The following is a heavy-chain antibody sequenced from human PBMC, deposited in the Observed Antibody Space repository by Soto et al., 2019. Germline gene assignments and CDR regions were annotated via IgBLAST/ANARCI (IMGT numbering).Heavy chain of an antibody. V-gene: IGHV3-11*01. Sequence: LRLCCAASGFSFSDHYMTWIRQAPGKGLEWVSYISGSGTTIYYTDSVKGRFTVSRDNAKNSVYLHMNSLRAEDTAVYYCAGDPYYYASDYWGQGTLVTV. D-gene: IGHD3-10*01. CDR2: ISGSGTTI. J-gene: IGHJ4*02. CDR1: GFSFSDHY. CDR3: AGDPYYYASDY.